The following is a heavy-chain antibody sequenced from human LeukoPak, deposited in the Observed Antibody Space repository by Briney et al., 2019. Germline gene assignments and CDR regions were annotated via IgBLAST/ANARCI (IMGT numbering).Heavy chain of an antibody. V-gene: IGHV3-23*01. CDR2: ISGGGTSP. CDR3: AKDMGDFGGPGGY. Sequence: QTGGSLRLSCAASGFTFRNYAMNWVRQAPGKGLEWVSAISGGGTSPFYADSVKGRFTISRDNSKNTLYLQMNSLRVEDTAVYYCAKDMGDFGGPGGYWGQGTLVTVSS. CDR1: GFTFRNYA. D-gene: IGHD3-16*01. J-gene: IGHJ4*02.